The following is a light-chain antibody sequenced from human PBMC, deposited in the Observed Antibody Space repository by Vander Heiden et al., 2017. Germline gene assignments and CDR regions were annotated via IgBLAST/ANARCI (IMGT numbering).Light chain of an antibody. Sequence: VVMPQSPLSLPVTLGQPASIAGRSSQSLVYSDGNTYFSWFHQRPGQSPRRLIYKVFNRDSGVPDRFSGSGSGTDFTLKISRVEAEDVGLYYCMQGTHWPRTFGQGTKVEIK. J-gene: IGKJ1*01. V-gene: IGKV2-30*01. CDR2: KVF. CDR1: QSLVYSDGNTY. CDR3: MQGTHWPRT.